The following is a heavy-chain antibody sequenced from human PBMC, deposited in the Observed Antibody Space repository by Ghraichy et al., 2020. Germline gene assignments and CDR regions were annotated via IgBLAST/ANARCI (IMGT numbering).Heavy chain of an antibody. Sequence: ASVKVSCKASGYTFTGYYMHWVRQAPGQGLEWMGWINPNSGGTNYAQKFKGWVTMTRDTSISTAYMELSRLRSDDTAGYYCARAYGITGTTTPGGKYYYYYYGRDVWGQGTTVTVSS. CDR2: INPNSGGT. J-gene: IGHJ6*02. CDR1: GYTFTGYY. V-gene: IGHV1-2*04. CDR3: ARAYGITGTTTPGGKYYYYYYGRDV. D-gene: IGHD1-7*01.